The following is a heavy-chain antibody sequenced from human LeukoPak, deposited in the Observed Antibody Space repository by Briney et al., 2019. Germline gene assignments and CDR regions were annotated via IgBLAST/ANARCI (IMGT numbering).Heavy chain of an antibody. V-gene: IGHV3-30*03. CDR1: GFIFFSFG. CDR2: ISYDGSNK. CDR3: ARGRGVVISAFDI. Sequence: GGSLRLSCAASGFIFFSFGMNWVRQAPGKGLEWVAVISYDGSNKYYADSVKGRFTISRDNSKNTLYLQMNSLRAEDTAVYYCARGRGVVISAFDIWGQGTMVTVSS. J-gene: IGHJ3*02. D-gene: IGHD3-22*01.